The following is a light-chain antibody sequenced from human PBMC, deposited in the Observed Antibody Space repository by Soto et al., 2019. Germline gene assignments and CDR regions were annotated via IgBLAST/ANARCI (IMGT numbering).Light chain of an antibody. CDR1: SSNIGSNT. J-gene: IGLJ1*01. Sequence: SVLTQSPSASGPAGQRVTISCSGSSSNIGSNTVNWYQQFPGTAPKLLIYSNNQRPSGVPDRFSGSKSGTSASLAISGLQSEDEADYYCAAWDDSLNGSVFGTGPKVAVL. CDR3: AAWDDSLNGSV. CDR2: SNN. V-gene: IGLV1-44*01.